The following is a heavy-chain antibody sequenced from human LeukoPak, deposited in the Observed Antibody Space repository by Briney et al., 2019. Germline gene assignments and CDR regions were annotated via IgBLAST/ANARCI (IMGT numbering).Heavy chain of an antibody. J-gene: IGHJ6*02. CDR1: GYSFSVYY. CDR2: ISPYSGAT. Sequence: GASVKVSCKPSGYSFSVYYIHWARQAPGQGLEWMGWISPYSGATDYAQRFQGRVTMTRDTSINTVYMELSRLASDDTAMYYCARDGDSSGYYLARYGLDVWGQGTTVTVSS. CDR3: ARDGDSSGYYLARYGLDV. D-gene: IGHD3-22*01. V-gene: IGHV1-2*02.